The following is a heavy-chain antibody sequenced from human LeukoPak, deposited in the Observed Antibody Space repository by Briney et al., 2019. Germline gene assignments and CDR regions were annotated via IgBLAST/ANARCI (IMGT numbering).Heavy chain of an antibody. CDR1: GFTFSSYA. CDR2: ISGSGGST. J-gene: IGHJ4*02. V-gene: IGHV3-23*01. D-gene: IGHD4-17*01. CDR3: AKSGSGRVGYGDYERSRDY. Sequence: GGSLRLSCAASGFTFSSYAMSWVRQAPGKGLEWVSAISGSGGSTYYADSVKGRFTISRDNSKNTLYLQMNSLGAEDTAVYYCAKSGSGRVGYGDYERSRDYWGQGTLVTVSS.